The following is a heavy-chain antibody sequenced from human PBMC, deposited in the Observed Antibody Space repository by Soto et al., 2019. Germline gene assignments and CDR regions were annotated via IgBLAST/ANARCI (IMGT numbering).Heavy chain of an antibody. Sequence: QVQLQESGPGLVKPSGTLSLTCAVSGGSISSSNWGSWVRQPPGKGLEWVGEIYHSGSTNYNPSLKSRVTISVDKTNNQFSLKLSSVTAADTAVYYCARDQAYHYCYGMDVWGQGTTVTVSS. J-gene: IGHJ6*02. V-gene: IGHV4-4*02. CDR1: GGSISSSNW. CDR3: ARDQAYHYCYGMDV. CDR2: IYHSGST.